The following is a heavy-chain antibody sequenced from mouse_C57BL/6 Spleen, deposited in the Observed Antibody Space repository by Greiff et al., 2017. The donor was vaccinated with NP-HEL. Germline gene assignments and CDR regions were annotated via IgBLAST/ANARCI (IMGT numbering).Heavy chain of an antibody. D-gene: IGHD1-1*01. CDR2: ISYSGST. V-gene: IGHV3-1*01. CDR1: GYSITSGYD. Sequence: ESGPGMVKPSQSLSLTCTVTGYSITSGYDWHWIRHFPGNKLEWMGYISYSGSTNYNPSLKSRISITHDTSKNHFFLKLNSVTTEDTATYYCARAYYPFCFDYWGQGTTLTVSS. J-gene: IGHJ2*01. CDR3: ARAYYPFCFDY.